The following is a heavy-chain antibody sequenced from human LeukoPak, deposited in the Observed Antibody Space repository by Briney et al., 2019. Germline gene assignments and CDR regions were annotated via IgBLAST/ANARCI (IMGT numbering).Heavy chain of an antibody. CDR1: GFTFSGYW. CDR2: IKQDGSEK. CDR3: ARKKPLGYCSSTSCYSDYYYGMDV. Sequence: GGSLRLSCAASGFTFSGYWMSWVRQAPGKGLEWVANIKQDGSEKYYVDSVKGRFTISRDNAKNSLYLQMNSLRAEDTAVYYCARKKPLGYCSSTSCYSDYYYGMDVWGKGTTVTVSS. V-gene: IGHV3-7*03. D-gene: IGHD2-2*01. J-gene: IGHJ6*04.